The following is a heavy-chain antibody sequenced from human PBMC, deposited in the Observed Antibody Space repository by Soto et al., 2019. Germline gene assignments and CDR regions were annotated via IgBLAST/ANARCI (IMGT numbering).Heavy chain of an antibody. CDR3: ARDLSGYDLGAFDI. V-gene: IGHV4-39*07. CDR1: GGSISSTSYS. Sequence: SETLSLTCTVSGGSISSTSYSWGWIRQPPGKGLEWIGNIYYSGTTNYNPSLKSRVTISVDTSKNQFSLKLSSVTAADTAVYYCARDLSGYDLGAFDIWGQGTMVTVSS. D-gene: IGHD5-12*01. J-gene: IGHJ3*02. CDR2: IYYSGTT.